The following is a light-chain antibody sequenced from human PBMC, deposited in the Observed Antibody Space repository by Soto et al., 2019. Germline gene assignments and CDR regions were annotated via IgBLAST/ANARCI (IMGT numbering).Light chain of an antibody. CDR1: SSDVGGYKY. Sequence: QSALTQPASVSGSPEQSITISCTGTSSDVGGYKYVSWYQQHPDKAPKLIIFEVSNRPSGISSRFSGSKSGNTASLTISGLQAEDEADYYCASYTSSSTSVIFGRGTKLTVL. V-gene: IGLV2-14*01. CDR3: ASYTSSSTSVI. CDR2: EVS. J-gene: IGLJ2*01.